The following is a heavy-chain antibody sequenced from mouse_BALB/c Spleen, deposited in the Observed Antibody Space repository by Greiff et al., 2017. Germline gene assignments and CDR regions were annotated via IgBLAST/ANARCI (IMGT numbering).Heavy chain of an antibody. V-gene: IGHV1-4*02. CDR2: INPSSGYT. CDR3: ARERGYYDAPFAY. CDR1: GYTFTSYT. Sequence: VKLLESAAELARPGASVKMSCKASGYTFTSYTMHWVKQRPGQGLEWIGYINPSSGYTEYNQKFKDKTTLTADKSSSTAYMQLSSLTSEDSAVYYCARERGYYDAPFAYWGQGTLVTVSA. D-gene: IGHD2-4*01. J-gene: IGHJ3*01.